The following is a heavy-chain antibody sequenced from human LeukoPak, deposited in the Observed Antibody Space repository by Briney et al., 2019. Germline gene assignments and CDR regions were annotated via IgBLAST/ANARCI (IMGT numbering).Heavy chain of an antibody. CDR2: ISSSSDTI. J-gene: IGHJ4*02. CDR1: GFTFNIYA. V-gene: IGHV3-48*02. Sequence: PGGSPRLSCAASGFTFNIYAMNWIRQAPGKGLEWLSYISSSSDTIYYAESVKGRLTISRDNAKNSLYLQMNSLRDEDTALYYCVRDRSAPDYWGQGTLVTVSS. CDR3: VRDRSAPDY.